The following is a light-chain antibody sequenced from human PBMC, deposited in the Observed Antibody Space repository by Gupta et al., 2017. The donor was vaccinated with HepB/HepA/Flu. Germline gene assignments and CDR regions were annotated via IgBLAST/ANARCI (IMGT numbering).Light chain of an antibody. Sequence: DIVMTQSLDSLAVSLGERATINCKSSQNVLYSNNKDFLAWYQQKPVHPPKLLISWASTRESGVPDRFSASGSGTDFTLTISSLQAEDVAVYDCHQDDYTRTTFGQGTPMEIK. CDR3: HQDDYTRTT. CDR1: QNVLYSNNKDF. J-gene: IGKJ5*01. V-gene: IGKV4-1*01. CDR2: WAS.